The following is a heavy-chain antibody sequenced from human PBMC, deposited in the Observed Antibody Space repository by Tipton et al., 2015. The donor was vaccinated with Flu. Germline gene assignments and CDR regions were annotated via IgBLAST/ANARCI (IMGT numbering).Heavy chain of an antibody. J-gene: IGHJ3*02. D-gene: IGHD7-27*01. CDR2: IHHTGKT. Sequence: TLSLTCIVSGDYISDYYWNWIRQSPGGGLEWLGYIHHTGKTNQNPSLKSRLTVSVDPSRNQFSLTLNSVSAAATPVYFGARGNWGGAFDTWGQGTMVTVSS. CDR1: GDYISDYY. V-gene: IGHV4-59*07. CDR3: ARGNWGGAFDT.